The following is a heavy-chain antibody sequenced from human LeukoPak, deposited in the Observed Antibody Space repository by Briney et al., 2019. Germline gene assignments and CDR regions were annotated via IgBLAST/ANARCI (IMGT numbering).Heavy chain of an antibody. CDR3: ARDKGYYDILTGYYGPDY. CDR2: IYTSGST. D-gene: IGHD3-9*01. Sequence: PSETLSLTCTVSGGSISSYYWSWIRQPAGKGLEWIGRIYTSGSTNYNPSLKSRVTMSVDTSKNQFSLKLSSVTAADTAVYYCARDKGYYDILTGYYGPDYWGQGTLVTVSS. J-gene: IGHJ4*02. V-gene: IGHV4-4*07. CDR1: GGSISSYY.